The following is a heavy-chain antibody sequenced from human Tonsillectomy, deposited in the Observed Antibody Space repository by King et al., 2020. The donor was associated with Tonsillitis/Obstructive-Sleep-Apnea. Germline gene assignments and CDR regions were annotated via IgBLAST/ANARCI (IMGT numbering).Heavy chain of an antibody. CDR3: TTDPDSSHNDAFDI. Sequence: LQLVESGGGLVKPGGSLRLSCAASGFTFSNAWMSWVRQAPGKGLEWVGRIKSKTDGGTTDYAAPVKGRFTISRDDSKNTLYLKMNSLKTEDTAVYYCTTDPDSSHNDAFDIWGQGTMVTVSS. CDR2: IKSKTDGGTT. D-gene: IGHD6-13*01. CDR1: GFTFSNAW. J-gene: IGHJ3*02. V-gene: IGHV3-15*01.